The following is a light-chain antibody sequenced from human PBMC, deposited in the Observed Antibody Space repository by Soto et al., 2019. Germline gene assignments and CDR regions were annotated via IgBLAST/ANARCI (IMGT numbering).Light chain of an antibody. CDR1: SSDIGIFNY. Sequence: QSVLTQPASVSGSPGQSITISCTGTSSDIGIFNYVSWYQQHPGKAPKLMIYDVSNRPSGVSDRFSGSKSGNTASLTISGLQTEDEADYYCSSYTNTTTSFATGTKV. J-gene: IGLJ1*01. CDR2: DVS. V-gene: IGLV2-14*01. CDR3: SSYTNTTTS.